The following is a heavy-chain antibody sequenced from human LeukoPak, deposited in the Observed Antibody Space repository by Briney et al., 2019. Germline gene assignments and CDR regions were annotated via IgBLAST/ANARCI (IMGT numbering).Heavy chain of an antibody. CDR3: AREKGGAFDI. V-gene: IGHV3-7*01. Sequence: GGSLRLSCAASGFTFSSYWMTWVRQAPGKGLAWVANIHEDGSDKYYVDSVKGRFTISRDNSKNTLYLQMNSLRAEDTAVYYCAREKGGAFDIWGQGTMVTVSS. D-gene: IGHD3-16*01. CDR1: GFTFSSYW. J-gene: IGHJ3*02. CDR2: IHEDGSDK.